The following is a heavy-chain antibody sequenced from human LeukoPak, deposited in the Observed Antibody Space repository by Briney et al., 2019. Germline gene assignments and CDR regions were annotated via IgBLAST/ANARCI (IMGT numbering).Heavy chain of an antibody. CDR1: GVTFSRHG. CDR2: IRYDGSDK. D-gene: IGHD3-16*01. J-gene: IGHJ4*02. Sequence: GGSLRLSCAASGVTFSRHGLHWVRQAPGKGLEWVAFIRYDGSDKYYADSVKGRFTISRDNSDNTLFLRMNSLRPEDTAVYYCARGTFGGVSSRWGQGTLVTVSS. V-gene: IGHV3-30*02. CDR3: ARGTFGGVSSR.